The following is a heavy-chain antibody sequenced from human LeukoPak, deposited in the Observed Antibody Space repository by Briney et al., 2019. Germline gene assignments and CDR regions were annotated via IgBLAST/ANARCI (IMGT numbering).Heavy chain of an antibody. V-gene: IGHV3-66*01. CDR2: ITSAGAT. CDR1: GFTVTRNY. D-gene: IGHD3/OR15-3a*01. Sequence: GGSLRLSCAASGFTVTRNYMSWARLAPGKGLEWVSIITSAGATHYSTTVKGRFTISRDSSKNTVYLEMNSLRAEDTAVYYCATRGLSGYYYGMDVWGQGTTVTVSS. J-gene: IGHJ6*02. CDR3: ATRGLSGYYYGMDV.